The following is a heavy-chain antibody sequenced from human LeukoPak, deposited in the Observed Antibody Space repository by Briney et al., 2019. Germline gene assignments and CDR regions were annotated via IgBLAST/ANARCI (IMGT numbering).Heavy chain of an antibody. J-gene: IGHJ3*02. V-gene: IGHV1-46*01. Sequence: ASVKVSCKASGYTFTSYYMHWVRQAPGQGLEWMGIINPSGGNTSYAQKFQGRVTMTRDTSTSTVYMELSSLRSEDTAVYYCARGTGAKYSGYDYAFDIWGQGTMVTVSS. CDR3: ARGTGAKYSGYDYAFDI. D-gene: IGHD5-12*01. CDR1: GYTFTSYY. CDR2: INPSGGNT.